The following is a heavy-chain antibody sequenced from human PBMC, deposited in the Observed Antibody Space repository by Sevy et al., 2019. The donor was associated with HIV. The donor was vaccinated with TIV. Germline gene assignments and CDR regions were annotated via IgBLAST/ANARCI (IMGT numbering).Heavy chain of an antibody. CDR3: ARLVSCGGDCYYLDS. CDR2: ISHDERYK. CDR1: GFSFSDYD. D-gene: IGHD2-21*02. Sequence: GGSLRLSCAASGFSFSDYDMHWVRQAPGKGLDWVAVISHDERYKNYAESVKVRFTISRDNFKNTLFLQMDSLRPEDRAVYFCARLVSCGGDCYYLDSWGQGALSPSPQ. V-gene: IGHV3-30*01. J-gene: IGHJ4*02.